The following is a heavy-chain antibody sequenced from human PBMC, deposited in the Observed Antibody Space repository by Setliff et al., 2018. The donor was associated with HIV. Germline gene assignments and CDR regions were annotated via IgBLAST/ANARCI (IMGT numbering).Heavy chain of an antibody. V-gene: IGHV1-2*02. CDR2: INPNSGDT. CDR1: GYIFIGYY. Sequence: ASVKVSCKASGYIFIGYYLHWVRQAPGQGLEWMGWINPNSGDTNYAQKFQGRVTMTRDTSISTAYMGLSRLRSDDTAVYYCARDPTGHYFDFWGQGTLVTVSS. D-gene: IGHD1-1*01. J-gene: IGHJ4*02. CDR3: ARDPTGHYFDF.